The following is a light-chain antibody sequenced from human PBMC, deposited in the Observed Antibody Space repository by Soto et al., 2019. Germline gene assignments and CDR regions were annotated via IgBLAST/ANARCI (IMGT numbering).Light chain of an antibody. J-gene: IGLJ2*01. CDR1: SSDVGSYNL. CDR3: CSYAGSSSHVV. V-gene: IGLV2-23*02. Sequence: QSVLTQPASVSGSPGQSITISCTGTSSDVGSYNLVSWYQQHPGKAPKLMIYEVSKRPSVVSTRFSGSKYGNTASRTISGLQAEDEADYYCCSYAGSSSHVVFGGGTKLTVL. CDR2: EVS.